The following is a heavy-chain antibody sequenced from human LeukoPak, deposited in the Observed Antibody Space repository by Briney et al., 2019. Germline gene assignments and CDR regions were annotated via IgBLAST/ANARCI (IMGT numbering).Heavy chain of an antibody. J-gene: IGHJ4*02. D-gene: IGHD1-26*01. Sequence: SETLSLTCAVSGGSISSSNWWGWVRQPPGRGLEWLGEIYHSGSTNYNPSLKSRVTISVDKSKNQFSLKLSSVTAADTAVYYCARDSPNSGSYYGFDYWGQGTLVTVSS. CDR2: IYHSGST. CDR3: ARDSPNSGSYYGFDY. CDR1: GGSISSSNW. V-gene: IGHV4-4*02.